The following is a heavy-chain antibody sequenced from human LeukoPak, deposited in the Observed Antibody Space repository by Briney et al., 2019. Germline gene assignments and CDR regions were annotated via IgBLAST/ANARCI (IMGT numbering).Heavy chain of an antibody. J-gene: IGHJ6*03. D-gene: IGHD2-2*01. CDR3: ARDQRYQLLGYYYYYYMDV. CDR1: GFTFSSYW. CDR2: IKQDGSEK. Sequence: SGGSLRLSCAASGFTFSSYWMSWVRQAPGKGLEWVANIKQDGSEKYYVDSVKGRFTISRDNAKNSLYLQMNSLRAEDTAVYYCARDQRYQLLGYYYYYYMDVWGKGTTVTVSS. V-gene: IGHV3-7*01.